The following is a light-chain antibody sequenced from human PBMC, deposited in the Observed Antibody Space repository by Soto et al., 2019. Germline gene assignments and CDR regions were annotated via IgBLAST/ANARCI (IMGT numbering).Light chain of an antibody. V-gene: IGKV1-5*03. CDR2: KAS. CDR3: QQYNSYSRT. Sequence: DIQMTQSPSTLSASVGDRVTITCRASQSISSWLAWYQQKPGKAPKLLIYKASTLESGVPSRFSGSGSGTEVTHTISSLQPDEFATYYCQQYNSYSRTFGQGTKLEIK. CDR1: QSISSW. J-gene: IGKJ2*02.